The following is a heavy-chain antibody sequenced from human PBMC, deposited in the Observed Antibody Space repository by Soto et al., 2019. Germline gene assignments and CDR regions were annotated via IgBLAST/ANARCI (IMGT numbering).Heavy chain of an antibody. D-gene: IGHD2-8*02. CDR2: INASNGNT. V-gene: IGHV1-3*01. CDR3: ARVACTGGRCYYDY. Sequence: ASVKVSCKASGYTFTSYAMHWVRQAPGQRLEWMGWINASNGNTKYSQKFQGRVTMTRNTATSTAYMELSSLRSEDTAMYYCARVACTGGRCYYDYWGQGTLVTVSS. J-gene: IGHJ4*02. CDR1: GYTFTSYA.